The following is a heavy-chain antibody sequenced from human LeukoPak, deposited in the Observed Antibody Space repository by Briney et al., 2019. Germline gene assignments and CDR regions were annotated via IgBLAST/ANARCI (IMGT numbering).Heavy chain of an antibody. CDR1: GYSFSSNW. V-gene: IGHV5-51*01. Sequence: GESLKISCKDSGYSFSSNWIGWVRQMPGKGLEWMGIIYPGDSHTRYSPSFQGQVTISADKSTSTAYLQWSSLKASDTAMYYCARHGAMVRDPFDYWGQGTLVTVSS. CDR3: ARHGAMVRDPFDY. J-gene: IGHJ4*02. D-gene: IGHD3-10*01. CDR2: IYPGDSHT.